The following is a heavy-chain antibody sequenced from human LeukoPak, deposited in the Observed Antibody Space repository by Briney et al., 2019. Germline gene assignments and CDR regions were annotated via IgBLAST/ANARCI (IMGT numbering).Heavy chain of an antibody. CDR2: ISGSGDST. D-gene: IGHD3-22*01. Sequence: PGGSLRLSCAASGFPFSRYAMSWVRQAPGKGLEWVSAISGSGDSTYYADSVKGRFTISRDSSKNTLYLQMNSLRAEDTAVYYCAKVEKRYYDSSGYDYWGQGTLVTVSS. V-gene: IGHV3-23*01. CDR1: GFPFSRYA. CDR3: AKVEKRYYDSSGYDY. J-gene: IGHJ4*02.